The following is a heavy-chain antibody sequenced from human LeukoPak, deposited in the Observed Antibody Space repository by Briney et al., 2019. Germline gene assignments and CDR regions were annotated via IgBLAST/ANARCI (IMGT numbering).Heavy chain of an antibody. J-gene: IGHJ4*02. CDR2: IYYSGST. CDR1: GGSISSGGYY. CDR3: ARGPRSRGYRDY. D-gene: IGHD3-22*01. V-gene: IGHV4-31*03. Sequence: SQTLSLTCTVSGGSISSGGYYWSWIRQHPEKGLEWIGYIYYSGSTYYNPSLKSRVTISVDTSKNQFSLKLSSVTAADTALYYCARGPRSRGYRDYWGQGTLVTVSS.